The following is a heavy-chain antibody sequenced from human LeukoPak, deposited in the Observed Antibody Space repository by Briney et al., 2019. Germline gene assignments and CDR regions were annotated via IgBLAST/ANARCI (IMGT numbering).Heavy chain of an antibody. Sequence: SVKVSCKASGGTFSSYAISWVRQAPGQGLEWMGGIIPIFGTANYAQKFQGRVTITVDESTSTAYMELSSLRSEDTAVYYCGRPLQRGSWTQRALDYWGQGTLVTVSS. CDR2: IIPIFGTA. CDR3: GRPLQRGSWTQRALDY. D-gene: IGHD3-10*01. V-gene: IGHV1-69*13. J-gene: IGHJ4*02. CDR1: GGTFSSYA.